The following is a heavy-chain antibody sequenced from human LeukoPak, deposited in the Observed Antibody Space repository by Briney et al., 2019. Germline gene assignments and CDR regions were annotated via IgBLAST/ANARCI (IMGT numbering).Heavy chain of an antibody. CDR3: ARATVVTRPFDY. CDR2: INPNSGGT. V-gene: IGHV1-2*02. D-gene: IGHD4-23*01. Sequence: ASVKVSCKASGYTFTGYYMHWVRQAPGQGLGWMGWINPNSGGTNYAQKFQGRVTMTRDTSISTAYMELSRLRSDDTAVYYCARATVVTRPFDYWGQGTLVTVSS. CDR1: GYTFTGYY. J-gene: IGHJ4*02.